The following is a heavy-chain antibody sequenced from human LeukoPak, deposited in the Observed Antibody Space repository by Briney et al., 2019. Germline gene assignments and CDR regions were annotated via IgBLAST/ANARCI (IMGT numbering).Heavy chain of an antibody. CDR2: VLPILGTA. D-gene: IGHD3-3*01. Sequence: GASVKVSCKASGRPFSSYAISWVRQAPGQGLEWMGGVLPILGTAHYAQKFQGRVTITADESTSTAYMELSSLRSEDTAVYYCARGRDATISGVVNYYYYYMDVWGKGTTVTVSS. J-gene: IGHJ6*03. CDR1: GRPFSSYA. V-gene: IGHV1-69*01. CDR3: ARGRDATISGVVNYYYYYMDV.